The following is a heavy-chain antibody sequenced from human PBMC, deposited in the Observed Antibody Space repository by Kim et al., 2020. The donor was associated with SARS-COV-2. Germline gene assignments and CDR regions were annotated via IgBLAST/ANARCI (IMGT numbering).Heavy chain of an antibody. V-gene: IGHV3-23*01. Sequence: GGSLRLSCTASGFSFGNYSMSWVRQAPGKGLEWVSSISASGRTPYYIDSVKGRFTISRDNSKNTMYLQMNSLTADDTGRYYCAKARTWTYVDSWGPGTLV. J-gene: IGHJ5*01. CDR1: GFSFGNYS. CDR3: AKARTWTYVDS. D-gene: IGHD1-1*01. CDR2: ISASGRTP.